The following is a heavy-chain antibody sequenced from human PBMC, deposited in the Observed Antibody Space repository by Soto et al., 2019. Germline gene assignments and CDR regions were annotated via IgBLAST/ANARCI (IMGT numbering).Heavy chain of an antibody. V-gene: IGHV3-30*18. CDR1: GFTFSRFG. D-gene: IGHD6-19*01. J-gene: IGHJ4*02. CDR2: ISKDGSDE. CDR3: AKDLETRCGGWGNVDY. Sequence: QVQLVESGGGVVQPGRSLRLSCAASGFTFSRFGMHWVRQSPGKGLEWVAQISKDGSDEYYVDAVKGRFTISRDNSTNTLYLQMDSLGAEDTAVYYCAKDLETRCGGWGNVDYWGQGTLVTVSS.